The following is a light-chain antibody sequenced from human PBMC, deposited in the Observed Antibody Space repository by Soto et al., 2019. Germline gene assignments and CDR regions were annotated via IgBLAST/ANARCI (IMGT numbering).Light chain of an antibody. V-gene: IGKV3-15*01. Sequence: EIVMTQSPATLSVSPGERATLSCRASQSVSSNLAWYQQKPGQAPRLLIYGASTRATGIPARFSGGGSGTEFTLTISSLQSEDFAVYYCQQYNNWPPKATFGPGTKVDIK. CDR2: GAS. J-gene: IGKJ3*01. CDR1: QSVSSN. CDR3: QQYNNWPPKAT.